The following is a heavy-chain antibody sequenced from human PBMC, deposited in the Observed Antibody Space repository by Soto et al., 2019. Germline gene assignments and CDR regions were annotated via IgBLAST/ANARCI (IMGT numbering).Heavy chain of an antibody. Sequence: GGSLRLSCAASRFTFSDFYMSWIRQAPGKGLEWVSYISSSGETIYYADSVKGRFTISRDNAKYSLYLQMNSLRAEDTAVYYCARQASSYYYYYGMDVWGQGTTVTVSS. J-gene: IGHJ6*02. CDR1: RFTFSDFY. CDR2: ISSSGETI. V-gene: IGHV3-11*01. CDR3: ARQASSYYYYYGMDV.